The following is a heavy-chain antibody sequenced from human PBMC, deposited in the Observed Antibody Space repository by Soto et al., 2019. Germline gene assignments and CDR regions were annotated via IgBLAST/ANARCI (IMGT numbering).Heavy chain of an antibody. Sequence: EVQLVESGGGLVQPGGSLRLSCAASGFTISDHYMDWVRQAPGKGLEWVGRTRNKANSYTTEYAASVKGRFTISREDSKTSLYLQMNSLKTEDTAVYYCARVSGSRYYYYGMDVWGQGTTVTVSS. J-gene: IGHJ6*02. CDR2: TRNKANSYTT. CDR3: ARVSGSRYYYYGMDV. D-gene: IGHD3-10*01. CDR1: GFTISDHY. V-gene: IGHV3-72*01.